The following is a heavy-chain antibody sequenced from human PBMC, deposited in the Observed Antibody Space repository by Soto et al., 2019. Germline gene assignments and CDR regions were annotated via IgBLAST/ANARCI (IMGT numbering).Heavy chain of an antibody. V-gene: IGHV3-30*18. CDR1: KFTFRSYG. J-gene: IGHJ4*02. CDR3: AKDFKPLSPDSYFDY. Sequence: QVQLVESGGGVVQPGRSLRLSCVASKFTFRSYGMHWVRQAPGKGLEWVARISFDGSDKYYGESVKGRFTISRDNSKNTLYLQISSLSAEDTAVYYCAKDFKPLSPDSYFDYWGQGALVSVSS. CDR2: ISFDGSDK.